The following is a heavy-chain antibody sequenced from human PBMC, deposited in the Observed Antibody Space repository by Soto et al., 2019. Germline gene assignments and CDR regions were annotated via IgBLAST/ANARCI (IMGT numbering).Heavy chain of an antibody. CDR2: IYYSGST. Sequence: SETLYLTSTVSGASVSSSSHYWDGIRQPPGKGLEWIGSIYYSGSTYYNPSLKSRVTISVDTSKNQFSLKLSSVTAADTAVYYCARRGSGSYSDYWGQGTLVIVS. D-gene: IGHD3-10*01. J-gene: IGHJ4*02. CDR3: ARRGSGSYSDY. V-gene: IGHV4-39*01. CDR1: GASVSSSSHY.